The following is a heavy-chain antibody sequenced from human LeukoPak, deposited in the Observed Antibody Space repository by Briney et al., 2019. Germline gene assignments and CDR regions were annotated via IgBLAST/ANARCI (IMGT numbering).Heavy chain of an antibody. CDR2: IRPEGTDK. CDR1: GFIFRDSW. Sequence: GGSLRLSCAASGFIFRDSWMSWVRHAPGKGLECVANIRPEGTDKYYVDSVKGRFTISRDNAKSSLYLQMNSLRPEDTAVYFCARGLRFNDYWGQGTLVTVSS. V-gene: IGHV3-7*01. D-gene: IGHD3-10*01. J-gene: IGHJ4*02. CDR3: ARGLRFNDY.